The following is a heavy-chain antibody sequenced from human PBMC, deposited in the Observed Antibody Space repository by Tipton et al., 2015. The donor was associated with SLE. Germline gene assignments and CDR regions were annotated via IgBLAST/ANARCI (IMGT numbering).Heavy chain of an antibody. CDR1: GGSISNYY. Sequence: TLSLTCTVSGGSISNYYWSWIRQPPGKGLEWIGYIYTSGSTSYNPSLKSRVTISVDTSKNQFSLKLSSVTAADTAVYYCARRRRGIAARPGYFDYWGQGTLVTVSS. V-gene: IGHV4-4*08. J-gene: IGHJ4*02. CDR3: ARRRRGIAARPGYFDY. CDR2: IYTSGST. D-gene: IGHD6-6*01.